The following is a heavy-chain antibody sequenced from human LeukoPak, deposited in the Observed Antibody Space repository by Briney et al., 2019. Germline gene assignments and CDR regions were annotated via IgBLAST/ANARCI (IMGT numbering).Heavy chain of an antibody. CDR1: GGSISSGDYY. CDR2: IFYSGST. D-gene: IGHD1-26*01. CDR3: AREVEWELPNAFDI. J-gene: IGHJ3*02. V-gene: IGHV4-30-4*08. Sequence: PSETLSLTCTVSGGSISSGDYYWSWIRQPPGKGREWIGYIFYSGSTYYNPSLKSRVTISVDTSKNQFSLKLSSVTGADTAVYYCAREVEWELPNAFDIWGQGTMVTVSS.